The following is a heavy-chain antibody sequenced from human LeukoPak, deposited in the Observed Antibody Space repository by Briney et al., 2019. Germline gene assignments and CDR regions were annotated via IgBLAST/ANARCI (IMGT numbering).Heavy chain of an antibody. CDR1: GYTFTSYG. CDR2: MNTNSGGT. Sequence: ASVKVSCKASGYTFTSYGMNWVRQAPGQGLEWRGWMNTNSGGTNYAQKFQGRVTMTRDTSISTAYMELSSLRSEDTAVYYCARGQDTAMVIDYYYMDVWGKGTTATISS. D-gene: IGHD5-18*01. J-gene: IGHJ6*03. CDR3: ARGQDTAMVIDYYYMDV. V-gene: IGHV1-2*02.